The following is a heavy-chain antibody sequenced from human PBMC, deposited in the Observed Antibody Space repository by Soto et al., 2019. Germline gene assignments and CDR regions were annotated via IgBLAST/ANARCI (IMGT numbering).Heavy chain of an antibody. V-gene: IGHV4-4*02. CDR3: ARFLPVFVEENEAFDF. Sequence: QVQLQESCPGLVKPSGTLSLTCTVSGGSISNNNWWSWVRQTPEKGLEWIGQIYHSGNTYYNPSLRRRVTMSVNKSKTHFSLKISSATAAATAVYYCARFLPVFVEENEAFDFWGHGTLVPVSS. D-gene: IGHD3-3*01. J-gene: IGHJ4*01. CDR2: IYHSGNT. CDR1: GGSISNNNW.